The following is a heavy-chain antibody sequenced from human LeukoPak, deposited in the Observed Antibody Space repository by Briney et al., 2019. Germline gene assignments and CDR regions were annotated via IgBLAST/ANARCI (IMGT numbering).Heavy chain of an antibody. CDR2: INPHSGGT. CDR1: GYTFTNWY. V-gene: IGHV1-2*02. J-gene: IGHJ3*02. Sequence: ASVKVSCKASGYTFTNWYIHWVRQAPGQGPEWMGWINPHSGGTTYAQKFQGRVTMTRDTSITTAYMELSRLRSDDTAVYYCAKWGAENAFDIWGQGTMVTVSS. CDR3: AKWGAENAFDI. D-gene: IGHD1-26*01.